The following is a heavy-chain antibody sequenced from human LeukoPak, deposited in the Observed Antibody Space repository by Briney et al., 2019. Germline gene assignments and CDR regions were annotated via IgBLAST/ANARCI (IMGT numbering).Heavy chain of an antibody. CDR3: ARGTLEALDY. Sequence: GGSLRLPCAASGFTFSSYAMHWVRQAPGKGLEWVAVISYDGSNKYYADSVKGRFTISRDNSKNTLYLQMNSLRAEDTAVYYCARGTLEALDYWGQGTLVTVSS. CDR1: GFTFSSYA. J-gene: IGHJ4*02. V-gene: IGHV3-30*04. CDR2: ISYDGSNK.